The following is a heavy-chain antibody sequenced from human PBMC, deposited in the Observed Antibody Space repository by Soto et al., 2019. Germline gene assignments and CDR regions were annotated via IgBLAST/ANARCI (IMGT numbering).Heavy chain of an antibody. V-gene: IGHV4-31*03. Sequence: SETLSLTCTVSGGSISTGGYYWNWIRQHPGKGLEWIGYFYYSGSTYYNPSLKSRVTISVNTSKNQCSLKLSSVTAADTAVYYCARSVFPWGQGTLVTVS. CDR1: GGSISTGGYY. CDR3: ARSVFP. J-gene: IGHJ5*02. CDR2: FYYSGST.